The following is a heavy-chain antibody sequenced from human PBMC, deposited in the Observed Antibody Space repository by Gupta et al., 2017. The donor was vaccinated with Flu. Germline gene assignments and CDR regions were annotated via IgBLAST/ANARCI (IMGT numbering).Heavy chain of an antibody. V-gene: IGHV4-59*01. Sequence: GLVKPSETLSLTCTVSRDSIGTSYWSWIRQSPGKGLEWIGYVFFSGTANYNPSLRSRVSISVDTSKNQFSLKLTSVTSADTAMYYCARGFRDFDTWGHGALVTVSS. CDR3: ARGFRDFDT. J-gene: IGHJ4*01. CDR2: VFFSGTA. CDR1: RDSIGTSY.